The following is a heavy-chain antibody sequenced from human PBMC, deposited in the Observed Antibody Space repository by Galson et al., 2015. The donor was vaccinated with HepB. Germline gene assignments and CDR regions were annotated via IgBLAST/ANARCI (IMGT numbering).Heavy chain of an antibody. V-gene: IGHV1-2*05. J-gene: IGHJ3*02. D-gene: IGHD6-19*01. CDR3: ARSLSGNAFDI. Sequence: SVKVSCKASGYTFTGYYMHWVRQAPGQGLEWMGRINPNSGDTNYAQQFQGRVTMTRDTSITTAYMELNRLRSDDTVVYYCARSLSGNAFDIWGQGTMVTVSS. CDR1: GYTFTGYY. CDR2: INPNSGDT.